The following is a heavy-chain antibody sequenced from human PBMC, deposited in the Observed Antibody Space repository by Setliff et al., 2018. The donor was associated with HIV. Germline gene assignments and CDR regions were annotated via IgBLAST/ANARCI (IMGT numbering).Heavy chain of an antibody. D-gene: IGHD3-22*01. J-gene: IGHJ4*02. CDR1: GGSISSYY. CDR3: AGEGCSYYYDSSGYCFFDY. V-gene: IGHV4-4*07. Sequence: PSETLSLTCTVSGGSISSYYWSWIRQPAGKGLEWIGRIYASGRTNYNPSLKSRVTISVDTSKNQFSLKLTSVTAADTAVYYCAGEGCSYYYDSSGYCFFDYWGQGTLVTVSS. CDR2: IYASGRT.